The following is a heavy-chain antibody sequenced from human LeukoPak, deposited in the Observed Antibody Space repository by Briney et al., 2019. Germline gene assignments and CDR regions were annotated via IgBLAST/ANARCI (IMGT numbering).Heavy chain of an antibody. CDR3: ARDRRPIAAAGPDYYYYGMDV. D-gene: IGHD6-13*01. Sequence: GSLRLSCAASGFTVSSNYMSWVRQAPGKGLEWVSVICSGGSTYYADSVKGRFTISRDNSKNTLYLQMNSLRAEDTAVYYCARDRRPIAAAGPDYYYYGMDVWGQGTTVTVSS. J-gene: IGHJ6*02. CDR2: ICSGGST. CDR1: GFTVSSNY. V-gene: IGHV3-66*01.